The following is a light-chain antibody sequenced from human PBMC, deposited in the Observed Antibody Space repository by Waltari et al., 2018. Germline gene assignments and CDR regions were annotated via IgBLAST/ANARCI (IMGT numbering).Light chain of an antibody. Sequence: QSALTQPASVSGSPGQSITISCTGTSSDVGGYDYVSWYQHHPGKAPKLMFFEVSNRPAGVSNRFCGAKAGNTAALTISGLQAEDEADYYCSSYTTSGSPMDVFGTGTKVTVL. J-gene: IGLJ1*01. CDR3: SSYTTSGSPMDV. CDR2: EVS. CDR1: SSDVGGYDY. V-gene: IGLV2-14*01.